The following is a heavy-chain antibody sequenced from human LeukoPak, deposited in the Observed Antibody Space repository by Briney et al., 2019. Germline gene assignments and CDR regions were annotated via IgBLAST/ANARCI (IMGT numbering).Heavy chain of an antibody. CDR2: INTDGSYS. Sequence: GGSLRLSCAASGFTFSYFWMHWFRQTPGKGLVWVSCINTDGSYSSYADSVKGRFTISRDNVRNTLYLQMNSLRAEDSAVYYCARDFAGPRAPDYWGQGISVTVSS. J-gene: IGHJ4*02. CDR1: GFTFSYFW. CDR3: ARDFAGPRAPDY. V-gene: IGHV3-74*01.